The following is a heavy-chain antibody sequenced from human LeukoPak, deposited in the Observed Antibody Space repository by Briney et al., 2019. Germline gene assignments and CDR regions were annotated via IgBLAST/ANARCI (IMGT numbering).Heavy chain of an antibody. D-gene: IGHD3-3*01. V-gene: IGHV4-31*03. CDR3: ASRYYDFWSGYFDY. Sequence: SETLSLTCTVSGGSISSGGYYWSWIRQHPGKGLAWIGYIYYSGSTYYNPSLKSRVTISVDTSKNQFSLKLSSVTAADTAVYYCASRYYDFWSGYFDYWGQGTLVTVSS. CDR1: GGSISSGGYY. J-gene: IGHJ4*02. CDR2: IYYSGST.